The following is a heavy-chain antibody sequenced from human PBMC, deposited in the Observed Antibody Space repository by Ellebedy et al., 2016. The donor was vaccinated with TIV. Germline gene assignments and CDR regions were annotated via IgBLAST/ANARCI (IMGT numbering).Heavy chain of an antibody. J-gene: IGHJ4*02. D-gene: IGHD3-22*01. CDR2: ISNTGSRT. Sequence: PSETLSLTCAASGFTFSSYAMSWVRQAPGKGLEWVSTISNTGSRTYYADSVEGRFIISRDNSKKTLYPQMNSLRAEDTAVYYCAKGRGGGSDSSAPRYYFDYWGLGTLVTVSS. CDR1: GFTFSSYA. CDR3: AKGRGGGSDSSAPRYYFDY. V-gene: IGHV3-23*01.